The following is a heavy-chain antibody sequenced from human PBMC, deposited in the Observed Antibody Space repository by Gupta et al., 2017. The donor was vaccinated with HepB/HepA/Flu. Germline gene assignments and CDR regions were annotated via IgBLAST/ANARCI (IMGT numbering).Heavy chain of an antibody. CDR3: ARQRGVVVTTIAH. Sequence: QLQLQESGPGLVKPSETLSLTCNVSGGSISSTSYYWAWIRQSPRKGLEYIGTIYYTGTTYYNPSLKSGVTSSADTTKNQFSLKVREVTAADTGTYFGARQRGVVVTTIAHWGQGTLVTVSS. CDR2: IYYTGTT. D-gene: IGHD2-21*02. CDR1: GGSISSTSYY. V-gene: IGHV4-39*01. J-gene: IGHJ4*02.